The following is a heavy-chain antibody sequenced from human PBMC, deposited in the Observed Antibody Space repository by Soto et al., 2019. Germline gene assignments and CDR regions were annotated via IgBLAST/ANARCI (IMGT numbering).Heavy chain of an antibody. J-gene: IGHJ6*02. CDR1: GGSISSSSYY. V-gene: IGHV4-61*05. CDR2: IYYSGST. CDR3: ARFIDDYDFWSGSYPYYYYGMDV. D-gene: IGHD3-3*01. Sequence: PSETLSLTCTVSGGSISSSSYYWGWIRQPPGKGLEWIGYIYYSGSTNYNPSLKSRVTISVDTSKNQFSLKLSSATAADTAVYYCARFIDDYDFWSGSYPYYYYGMDVWGPGTTVTVSS.